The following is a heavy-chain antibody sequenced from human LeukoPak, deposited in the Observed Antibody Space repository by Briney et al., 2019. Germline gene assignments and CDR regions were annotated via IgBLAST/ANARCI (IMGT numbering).Heavy chain of an antibody. J-gene: IGHJ5*02. D-gene: IGHD6-13*01. CDR2: INPNSGGT. V-gene: IGHV1-2*02. Sequence: GASVKVSCKASGYTFTGYYMHWVRQAPGQGLEWMGWINPNSGGTNYAQKFQGRVTMTRDTSISTAYMELSRLRSDDTAVYYCARGDLHSSNVWFDPWGQGTLVTVSS. CDR3: ARGDLHSSNVWFDP. CDR1: GYTFTGYY.